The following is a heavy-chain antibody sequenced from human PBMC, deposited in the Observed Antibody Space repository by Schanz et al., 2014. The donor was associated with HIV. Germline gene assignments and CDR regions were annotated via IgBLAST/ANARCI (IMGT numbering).Heavy chain of an antibody. V-gene: IGHV3-23*01. CDR1: RFTFSSFA. Sequence: DVQLLESGGGLVQPGGSLRLSCAASRFTFSSFAMGWVRQAPGKGLEWVSTIIGSGGRTYYVDSVKGRFTISRDNSMNTLYLQMNSLRAEDTAVYYCAKFLRKYDYYGMDVWGQGTTVTVSS. J-gene: IGHJ6*02. CDR2: IIGSGGRT. CDR3: AKFLRKYDYYGMDV.